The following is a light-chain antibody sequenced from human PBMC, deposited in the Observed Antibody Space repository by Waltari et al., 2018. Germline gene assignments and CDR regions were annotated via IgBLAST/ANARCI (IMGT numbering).Light chain of an antibody. CDR2: DVS. Sequence: QSALTQPASVSGSPGPSITISCTGPSSHVGGYNYVSWYQQHPGKAPKLMIYDVSNRPSGVSNRFSGSKSGNTASLTISGLQAEDEADYYCSSYTSSSVVFGGGTKLTVL. CDR3: SSYTSSSVV. V-gene: IGLV2-14*03. J-gene: IGLJ2*01. CDR1: SSHVGGYNY.